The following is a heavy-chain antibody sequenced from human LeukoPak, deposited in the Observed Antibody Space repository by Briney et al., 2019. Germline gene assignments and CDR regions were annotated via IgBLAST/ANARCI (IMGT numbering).Heavy chain of an antibody. D-gene: IGHD6-13*01. CDR3: ARDVVAAPGTWDY. V-gene: IGHV4-4*07. Sequence: SETLSLTCSVSGGSINVFYWSWIRQPAGKGLQWIGRISTSGNTDYNPSLKSRVTMSVDTSKNQFSLKLSSVTAADTAVYCCARDVVAAPGTWDYWGQGTLVTVS. CDR2: ISTSGNT. CDR1: GGSINVFY. J-gene: IGHJ4*02.